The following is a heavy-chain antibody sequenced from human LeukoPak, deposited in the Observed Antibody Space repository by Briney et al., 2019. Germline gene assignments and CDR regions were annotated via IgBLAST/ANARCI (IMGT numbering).Heavy chain of an antibody. CDR2: INPNSGGT. D-gene: IGHD4-17*01. Sequence: ASVKVSCKASGYTFTGYYMHWVRQAPGQGLEWMGWINPNSGGTNYAQKFQGRVTMTRDTSISTAYMELSSLRSEDTAVYYCARGPLLTYGDYFSDYWGQGTLVTVSS. J-gene: IGHJ4*02. CDR3: ARGPLLTYGDYFSDY. V-gene: IGHV1-2*02. CDR1: GYTFTGYY.